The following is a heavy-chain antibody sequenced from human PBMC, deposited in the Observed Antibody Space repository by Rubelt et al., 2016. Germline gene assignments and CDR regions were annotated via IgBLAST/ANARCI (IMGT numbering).Heavy chain of an antibody. Sequence: QVQLVQSGAEVKKPGASVKVSCKASGYTFTSYGISWVRQAPGQGLEWMGRIIPILGIANYAQKFQGRVTITADKSTSTAYMELSSLRSEDTAVYYCARDPRSGSYDDYWGQGTLVTVSS. D-gene: IGHD1-26*01. J-gene: IGHJ4*02. CDR2: IIPILGIA. CDR1: GYTFTSYG. CDR3: ARDPRSGSYDDY. V-gene: IGHV1-69*04.